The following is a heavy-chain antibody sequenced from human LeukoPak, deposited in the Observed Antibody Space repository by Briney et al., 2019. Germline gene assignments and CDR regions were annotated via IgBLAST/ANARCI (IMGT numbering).Heavy chain of an antibody. Sequence: GGSLRLSCAASGFTFSSYGMHWVRQAPGKGLEWVAFIRYDGSNKYYADSVKGRFTISRDNSKNTLYLQMNSLRAEDTAVYYCANGPLPPRDYYYMDVWGKGTTVTISS. CDR2: IRYDGSNK. CDR1: GFTFSSYG. CDR3: ANGPLPPRDYYYMDV. J-gene: IGHJ6*03. V-gene: IGHV3-30*02.